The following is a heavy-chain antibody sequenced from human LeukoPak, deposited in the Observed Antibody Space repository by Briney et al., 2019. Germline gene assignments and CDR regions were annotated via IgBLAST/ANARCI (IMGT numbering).Heavy chain of an antibody. V-gene: IGHV3-7*01. CDR1: GFTFSNYW. Sequence: GGSLRLSCEGSGFTFSNYWMGWVRQAPGKGLQWVANIKTDGSEKYYVDSVKGRFTISRDNAKKSLYLQMNSLRAEDTAVYYCARDDDWNYEDYWGQGTLVTVSS. J-gene: IGHJ4*02. D-gene: IGHD1-7*01. CDR3: ARDDDWNYEDY. CDR2: IKTDGSEK.